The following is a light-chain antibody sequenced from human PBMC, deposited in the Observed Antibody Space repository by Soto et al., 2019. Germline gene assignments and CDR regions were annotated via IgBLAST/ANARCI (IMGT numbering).Light chain of an antibody. V-gene: IGKV3-20*01. CDR2: GAS. CDR1: QSVSSY. CDR3: LQFRT. J-gene: IGKJ1*01. Sequence: EIVLTQSPATLSLSPGERATLSCRASQSVSSYLAWYQQKPGQAPRLLIYGASSRATGIPDRFSGSGSGTDFTLTISRLEPEDFAVYYCLQFRTFGQGTKVDIK.